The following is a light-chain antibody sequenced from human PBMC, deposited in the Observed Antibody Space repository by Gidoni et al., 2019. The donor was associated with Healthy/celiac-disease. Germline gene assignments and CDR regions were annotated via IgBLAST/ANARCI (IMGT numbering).Light chain of an antibody. Sequence: HSALTQPASVSGSPGQSITISCPGTSSDVGGYNYVSWSQQHPGKAPKLMIYEVSNRPSGVPDRFSGSKSGNTASLTISGLQAEDEADYYCSSYTSSSTYVFGTGTKVTVL. CDR1: SSDVGGYNY. V-gene: IGLV2-14*01. CDR2: EVS. CDR3: SSYTSSSTYV. J-gene: IGLJ1*01.